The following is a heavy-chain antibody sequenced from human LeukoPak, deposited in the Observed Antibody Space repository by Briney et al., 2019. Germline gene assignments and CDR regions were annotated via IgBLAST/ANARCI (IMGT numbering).Heavy chain of an antibody. Sequence: ASVKVSCKASGYTFTGYYMHWVRQAPGQGLEWMGWINPNSGATNYAQKFQGRVTMTRDTSISTAYMELSRLRSDDTAVYYCARDPGQGRNYYYYYMDVWGKGTTVTVSS. V-gene: IGHV1-2*02. CDR3: ARDPGQGRNYYYYYMDV. CDR1: GYTFTGYY. J-gene: IGHJ6*03. CDR2: INPNSGAT.